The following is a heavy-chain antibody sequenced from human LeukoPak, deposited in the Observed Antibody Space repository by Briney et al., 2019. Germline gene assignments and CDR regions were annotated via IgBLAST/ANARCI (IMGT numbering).Heavy chain of an antibody. D-gene: IGHD3-10*01. J-gene: IGHJ4*02. CDR2: IRYDGSNK. V-gene: IGHV3-30*02. CDR3: AKGYSYGFDY. CDR1: SXG. Sequence: SXGXHXVRQAPGXXLEWVAFIRYDGSNKYYADSVKGRFTISRDNSKNTLYLQMNSLRAEDTAVYYCAKGYSYGFDYWGQGTLVTVSS.